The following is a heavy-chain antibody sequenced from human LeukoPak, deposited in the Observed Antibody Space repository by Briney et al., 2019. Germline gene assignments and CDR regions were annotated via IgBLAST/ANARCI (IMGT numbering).Heavy chain of an antibody. CDR3: AKDSPGYPHYFDY. D-gene: IGHD1-1*01. CDR2: IKQDGSEK. CDR1: GFTFSSYW. V-gene: IGHV3-7*03. Sequence: PGGSLRLSCAASGFTFSSYWMSWVRQAPGKGLEWVANIKQDGSEKYYVDSVKGRFTISRDNAKNSLYLQMNSLRAEDTAVYYCAKDSPGYPHYFDYWGQGTLVTVSS. J-gene: IGHJ4*02.